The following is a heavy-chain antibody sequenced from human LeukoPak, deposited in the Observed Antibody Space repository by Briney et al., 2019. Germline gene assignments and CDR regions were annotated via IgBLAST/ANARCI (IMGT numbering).Heavy chain of an antibody. J-gene: IGHJ4*02. CDR2: IRSKANSYAT. D-gene: IGHD1-26*01. CDR1: GFTFSDHY. V-gene: IGHV3-73*01. CDR3: TSREGGAIDY. Sequence: GGSLRLSCAASGFTFSDHYMDWVRQAPGKGLEWVGRIRSKANSYATAYAASVKGRFTISRDDSKNTAYLQMNSLKTEDTAVYYCTSREGGAIDYWGQGTLVTVSS.